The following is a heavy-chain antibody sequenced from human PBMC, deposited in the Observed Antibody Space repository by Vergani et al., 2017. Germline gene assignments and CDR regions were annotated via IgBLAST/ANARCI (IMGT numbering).Heavy chain of an antibody. D-gene: IGHD1-7*01. CDR3: AKSQTATGTLGASLDF. CDR2: VDPGDGEP. J-gene: IGHJ4*02. CDR1: GYSFDDFY. V-gene: IGHV1-69-2*01. Sequence: EVRLVQSGAEVKKPGTTVKLSCKVSGYSFDDFYLHWVQQAPGKGLEWMGLVDPGDGEPLYAERFQGRITLSADTSSDTAYMELTSLTSDDTAVYYCAKSQTATGTLGASLDFWGQGTLVTVSS.